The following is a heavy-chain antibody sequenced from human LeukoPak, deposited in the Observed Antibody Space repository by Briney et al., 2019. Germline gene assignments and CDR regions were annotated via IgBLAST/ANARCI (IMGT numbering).Heavy chain of an antibody. CDR2: IYHSGST. CDR3: ATALNYDSSGYYDY. Sequence: SETLSLTCAVSGYSVSSGYYWGWIRQPPGKGLEWTGSIYHSGSTYYNPSLKSRVTISVDTSKNQFSLKLSSVTAADTAVYYCATALNYDSSGYYDYWGQGTLVTVSS. CDR1: GYSVSSGYY. V-gene: IGHV4-38-2*01. D-gene: IGHD3-22*01. J-gene: IGHJ4*02.